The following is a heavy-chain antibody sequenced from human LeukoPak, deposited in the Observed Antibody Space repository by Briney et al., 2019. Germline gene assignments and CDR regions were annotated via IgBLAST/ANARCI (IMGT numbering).Heavy chain of an antibody. V-gene: IGHV3-48*03. CDR1: GFTFSTYG. Sequence: GGSLRLSCAASGFTFSTYGMHWVRQAPGKGLECISYISSSGSAKYYADSVKGRFTISRDNAKNSLYLQMNSLRAEDTAVYYCARGPEGDYFYYGLDVWGQGTTVTVSS. CDR2: ISSSGSAK. CDR3: ARGPEGDYFYYGLDV. J-gene: IGHJ6*02.